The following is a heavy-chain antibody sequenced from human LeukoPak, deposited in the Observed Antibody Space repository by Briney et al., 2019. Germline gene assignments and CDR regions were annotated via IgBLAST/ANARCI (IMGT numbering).Heavy chain of an antibody. CDR1: GLTFSGSA. D-gene: IGHD2-15*01. Sequence: GGSLRLSCAASGLTFSGSAMSWVRQAPGKGLEWVSLISGSGNSTYYADSVKGRFTISRNNSKNTLYLQMNSLRAEDTAIYYCAKVLVLVSANRYYFDYWGQGTLVTVSS. CDR2: ISGSGNST. J-gene: IGHJ4*02. CDR3: AKVLVLVSANRYYFDY. V-gene: IGHV3-23*01.